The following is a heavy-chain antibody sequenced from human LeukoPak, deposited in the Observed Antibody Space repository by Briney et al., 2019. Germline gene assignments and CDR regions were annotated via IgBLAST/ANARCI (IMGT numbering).Heavy chain of an antibody. D-gene: IGHD5-18*01. J-gene: IGHJ5*02. Sequence: ASLKDSCKDCCCTFTSYGISGVRQAPAQGLAWMGWISAYNGNTNYAQKLQGRVTMTTDTSTSTACMELRRLRSDDTAVYYCARECRYSCVGFYGWGQRTLVSV. CDR1: CCTFTSYG. V-gene: IGHV1-18*01. CDR2: ISAYNGNT. CDR3: ARECRYSCVGFYG.